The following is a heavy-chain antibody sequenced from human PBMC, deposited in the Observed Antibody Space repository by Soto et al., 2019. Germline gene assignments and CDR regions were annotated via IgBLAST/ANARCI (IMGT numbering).Heavy chain of an antibody. CDR2: ISGSGGST. CDR3: AKDPSYCSGGSCYYFDY. J-gene: IGHJ4*02. Sequence: EVQLLESGGALVQPGGSLRLSCAASGFTFSSYAMSWVRQAPGKGLEWVSAISGSGGSTYYADSVKGRFTISRDNSKNTLYLQMNSLRAEDTAVYYCAKDPSYCSGGSCYYFDYWGQGTLVTVSS. V-gene: IGHV3-23*01. D-gene: IGHD2-15*01. CDR1: GFTFSSYA.